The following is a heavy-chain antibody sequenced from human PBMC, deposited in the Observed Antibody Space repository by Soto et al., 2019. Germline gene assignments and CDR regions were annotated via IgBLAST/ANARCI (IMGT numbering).Heavy chain of an antibody. CDR3: ERGGETIFGVIDS. Sequence: ASVKVSCKASGYSFFSYYIHWVRQAPGQGLEWMGRFLASGGNTDYAQRFRGRVSMTRDTSSTTTVSLELTSLTSDDTAVYYCERGGETIFGVIDSWGQGTPVTVSS. CDR1: GYSFFSYY. D-gene: IGHD3-3*02. J-gene: IGHJ4*02. CDR2: FLASGGNT. V-gene: IGHV1-46*01.